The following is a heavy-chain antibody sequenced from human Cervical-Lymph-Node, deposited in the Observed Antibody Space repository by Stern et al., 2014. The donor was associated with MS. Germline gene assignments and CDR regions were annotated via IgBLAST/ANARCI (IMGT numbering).Heavy chain of an antibody. Sequence: VQLVESGGSVVQPGRSLRLSCAASTFTFSAFAMHWVRPAPGKGLEWVAVISYDAKTQFYVDSVKGRFTVSRDNSKNTLSLQMNNLRPEDTAVYYCARQMTHGPCDLWGRGTLVTVS. D-gene: IGHD2-21*02. CDR3: ARQMTHGPCDL. V-gene: IGHV3-30*04. J-gene: IGHJ2*01. CDR1: TFTFSAFA. CDR2: ISYDAKTQ.